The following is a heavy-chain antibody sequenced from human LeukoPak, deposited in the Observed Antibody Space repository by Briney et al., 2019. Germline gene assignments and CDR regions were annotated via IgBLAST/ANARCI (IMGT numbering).Heavy chain of an antibody. J-gene: IGHJ4*02. CDR3: AFHPPYYYDSSGYGSY. CDR2: IIPIHGIA. Sequence: SVKVSCKASVGTYSIHPISWVRQPPGQGVEWMGSIIPIHGIANYAQKFQGRVTLNAHKPTSTAHMELSSLKSEDTAVYYCAFHPPYYYDSSGYGSYWGQGTLVTVSS. CDR1: VGTYSIHP. V-gene: IGHV1-69*02. D-gene: IGHD3-22*01.